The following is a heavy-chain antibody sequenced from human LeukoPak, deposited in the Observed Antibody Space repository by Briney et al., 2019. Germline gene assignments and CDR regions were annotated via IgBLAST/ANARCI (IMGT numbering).Heavy chain of an antibody. CDR2: IKKDGREI. CDR3: ARRYSTSSVEDFDY. J-gene: IGHJ4*02. D-gene: IGHD6-6*01. Sequence: PGGSLRLSCVASGFTFSRHWMAWVRQAPGEGLEWVANIKKDGREIYYMDSVKGRFTISRDNAKNSLYLQMNSLRVEDTAVYYCARRYSTSSVEDFDYWGQGTLVTVSS. V-gene: IGHV3-7*01. CDR1: GFTFSRHW.